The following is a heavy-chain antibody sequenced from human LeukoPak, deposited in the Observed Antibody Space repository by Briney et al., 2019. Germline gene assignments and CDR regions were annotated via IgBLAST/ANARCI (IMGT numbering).Heavy chain of an antibody. J-gene: IGHJ4*02. CDR2: INTDGGDT. Sequence: PGGSLRLSCAASGFTFGSYWMHWVRQAPGKGLVWVSRINTDGGDTIYADSVKGRFTISRDNAKNTLFLQMNSLRAEDTAVYYCARDEKIVGASGQYYWGQGTLVTVSS. CDR3: ARDEKIVGASGQYY. V-gene: IGHV3-74*01. D-gene: IGHD1-26*01. CDR1: GFTFGSYW.